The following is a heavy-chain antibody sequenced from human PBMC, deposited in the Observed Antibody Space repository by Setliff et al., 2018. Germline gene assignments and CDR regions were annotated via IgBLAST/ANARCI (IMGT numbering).Heavy chain of an antibody. CDR1: GLTLINNG. D-gene: IGHD3-3*01. V-gene: IGHV3-33*01. CDR2: IWHDGTNK. Sequence: GGSLSLSCAASGLTLINNGFHWVRQAPGKGLEWVAIIWHDGTNKYYADSVKGRFDISRDSSKNTVYLQMNSLTAEDTAMYYCATLSKDLNYWGQGTLVTVSS. CDR3: ATLSKDLNY. J-gene: IGHJ4*02.